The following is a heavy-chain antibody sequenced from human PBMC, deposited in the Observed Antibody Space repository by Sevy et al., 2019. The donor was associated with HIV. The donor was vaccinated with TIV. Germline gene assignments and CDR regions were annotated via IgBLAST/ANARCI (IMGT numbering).Heavy chain of an antibody. CDR2: ISYDGSNK. J-gene: IGHJ4*02. Sequence: GGSLRLSCAASGFTFSSYGMHWVRQAPGKGLEWVAVISYDGSNKYYADSVKGRFTISRDNSKNTLYLQMNSLRAEDTAVYYCAKFANRDTTYSSGCYFDYWGQGTLVTVSS. D-gene: IGHD6-19*01. CDR3: AKFANRDTTYSSGCYFDY. CDR1: GFTFSSYG. V-gene: IGHV3-30*18.